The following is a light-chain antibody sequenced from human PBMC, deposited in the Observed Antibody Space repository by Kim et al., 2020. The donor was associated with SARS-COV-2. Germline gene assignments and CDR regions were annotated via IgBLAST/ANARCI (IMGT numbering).Light chain of an antibody. V-gene: IGLV1-44*01. J-gene: IGLJ2*01. CDR1: SSNIGSNA. CDR2: GDY. Sequence: QSVLTQPPSASGTPGQRVTISCSGRSSNIGSNAVNWYQQFQGTAPKLLIFGDYQRPSGVPDRFSGSKSGASASLAISGLQSEDEADYYCESWDDSLNGVVFGGGTKLTVL. CDR3: ESWDDSLNGVV.